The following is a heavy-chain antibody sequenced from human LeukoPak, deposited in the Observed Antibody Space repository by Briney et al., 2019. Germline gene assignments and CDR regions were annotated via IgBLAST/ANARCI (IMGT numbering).Heavy chain of an antibody. CDR3: AKDAGYGSGSYEYWYFDL. CDR2: ISYDGSNK. D-gene: IGHD3-10*01. V-gene: IGHV3-30*18. Sequence: GGSLRLSCAASGFTFSNYGMHWVRQAPGKGLEWVAVISYDGSNKYYADSVKGRFTISRDNSKNTLYLQMNSLRAEDTAVYYCAKDAGYGSGSYEYWYFDLWGRGTLVTVSS. CDR1: GFTFSNYG. J-gene: IGHJ2*01.